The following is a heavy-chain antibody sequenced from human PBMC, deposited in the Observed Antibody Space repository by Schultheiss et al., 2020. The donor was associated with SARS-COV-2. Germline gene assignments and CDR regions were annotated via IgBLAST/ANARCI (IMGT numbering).Heavy chain of an antibody. CDR3: ARGGDELDY. V-gene: IGHV4-30-2*01. J-gene: IGHJ4*02. Sequence: SETLSLTCTVSGGSVSGGSHFWSWIRQPPGKGLEWIGYIYHSGSTYYNPSLKSRVTISVDRSKNQFSLKLSSVTAADTAVYYCARGGDELDYWGQGTLVTVSS. CDR1: GGSVSGGSHF. CDR2: IYHSGST.